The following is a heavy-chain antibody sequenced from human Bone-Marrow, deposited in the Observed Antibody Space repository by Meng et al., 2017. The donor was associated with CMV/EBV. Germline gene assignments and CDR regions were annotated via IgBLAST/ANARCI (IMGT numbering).Heavy chain of an antibody. CDR1: GFTFSSYA. J-gene: IGHJ6*02. V-gene: IGHV3-30-3*01. Sequence: GESLKISCAASGFTFSSYAMHWVRQAPGKGLEWVAVISYDGSNKYYADSVKGRFTISRDNSKNTLYLQMNSLRAEDTAVYYCARQPVVVVPAAIPGEEYYYYGKDVWDQRTTVTVSS. D-gene: IGHD2-2*01. CDR3: ARQPVVVVPAAIPGEEYYYYGKDV. CDR2: ISYDGSNK.